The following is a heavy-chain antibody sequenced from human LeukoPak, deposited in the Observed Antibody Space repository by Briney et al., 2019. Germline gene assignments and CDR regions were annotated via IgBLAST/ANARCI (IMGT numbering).Heavy chain of an antibody. CDR2: ISGSGAMT. CDR3: VKDRVDGSGSQFDS. Sequence: AGGSLRLSCAASGFTFSSYAMRWVRQAPGKGLEWVSSISGSGAMTYYADSVKGRFTISRDNAMDRLYLQMNSLRADDTAVYYCVKDRVDGSGSQFDSWGQGSLVIVSS. J-gene: IGHJ4*02. D-gene: IGHD3-10*01. V-gene: IGHV3-23*01. CDR1: GFTFSSYA.